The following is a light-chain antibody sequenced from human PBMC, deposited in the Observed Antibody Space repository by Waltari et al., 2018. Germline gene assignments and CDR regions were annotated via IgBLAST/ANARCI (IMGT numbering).Light chain of an antibody. CDR1: QSVSSY. Sequence: EIVLTQSPATLSLSPGERATLSCRASQSVSSYLAWYQQKSGQAPRLLIYDASNRATGIPARFSGSGSGTDFTLTISSLEPEDFAVYYCQQRSNWRYTFGQGTKLEIK. J-gene: IGKJ2*01. CDR3: QQRSNWRYT. CDR2: DAS. V-gene: IGKV3-11*01.